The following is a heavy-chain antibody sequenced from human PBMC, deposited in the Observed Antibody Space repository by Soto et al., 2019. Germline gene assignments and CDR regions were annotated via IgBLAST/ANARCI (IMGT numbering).Heavy chain of an antibody. Sequence: SLRLSCAASEFTFSNYGMHWVRQTPGKGLEWVALILYDGSNKYYADSVKGRFTISRDNSKNTLYLQVSSLRAEDTAVYYCAKSRDAYNFYFYYGMDVWGQGTSVTVSS. V-gene: IGHV3-30*18. CDR1: EFTFSNYG. CDR3: AKSRDAYNFYFYYGMDV. D-gene: IGHD1-1*01. CDR2: ILYDGSNK. J-gene: IGHJ6*02.